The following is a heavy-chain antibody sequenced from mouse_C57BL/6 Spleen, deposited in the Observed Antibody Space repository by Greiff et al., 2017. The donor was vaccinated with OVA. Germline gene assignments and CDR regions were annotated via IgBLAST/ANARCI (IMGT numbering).Heavy chain of an antibody. J-gene: IGHJ1*03. CDR1: GYSFTDYY. Sequence: VQLQQSGPELVKPGASVKISCKASGYSFTDYYMNWVKQSHGKSLEWIGVINPNYGTTSYNQKFKGKATLTVDQSSSTAYMQLNSLTSADSAVYYCARRGYGSSPHWYFDVWGTGTTVTVSS. V-gene: IGHV1-39*01. CDR3: ARRGYGSSPHWYFDV. D-gene: IGHD1-1*01. CDR2: INPNYGTT.